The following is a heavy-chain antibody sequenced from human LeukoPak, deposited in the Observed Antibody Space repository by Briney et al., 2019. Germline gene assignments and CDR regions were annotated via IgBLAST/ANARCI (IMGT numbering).Heavy chain of an antibody. CDR3: ARESVRTDAFDI. V-gene: IGHV4-34*01. CDR2: INHSGST. J-gene: IGHJ3*02. Sequence: SETLSLTCDVYGGSFSGYYWSWIRQPPGKGLEWIGEINHSGSTNYNPSLKSRVTISVDTSKNQFSLKLSSVTVADTAVYYCARESVRTDAFDIWGQGTMVTVSS. D-gene: IGHD2-2*01. CDR1: GGSFSGYY.